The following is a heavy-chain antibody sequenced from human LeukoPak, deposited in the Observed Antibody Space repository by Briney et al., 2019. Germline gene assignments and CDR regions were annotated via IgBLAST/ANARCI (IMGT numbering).Heavy chain of an antibody. Sequence: PGGSLRLSCAASGFTFSSLAMSWVRQAPGKGLEWVAFIRYDGSNKYYADSVKGRFTISRDNSKNTLYLQMNSLRAEDTAVYYCAKDFFAGTSGLYVTHFAYWGQGTMVTVSS. V-gene: IGHV3-30*02. J-gene: IGHJ4*02. CDR2: IRYDGSNK. CDR3: AKDFFAGTSGLYVTHFAY. D-gene: IGHD6-19*01. CDR1: GFTFSSLA.